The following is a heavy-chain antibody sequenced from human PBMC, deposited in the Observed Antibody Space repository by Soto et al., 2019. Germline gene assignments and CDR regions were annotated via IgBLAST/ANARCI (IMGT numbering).Heavy chain of an antibody. D-gene: IGHD6-19*01. V-gene: IGHV3-21*01. CDR2: ISSSSTDV. J-gene: IGHJ4*02. CDR1: GFTCSTYS. CDR3: VRDFVAATGFFEY. Sequence: PWGSLRLSCAASGFTCSTYSMNWVRKAPGKGLEWVSSISSSSTDVFYSDSAKGRFTISRDNAKNSLYLQMNSLRAEDTAVYYCVRDFVAATGFFEYWGLGTLVTVSS.